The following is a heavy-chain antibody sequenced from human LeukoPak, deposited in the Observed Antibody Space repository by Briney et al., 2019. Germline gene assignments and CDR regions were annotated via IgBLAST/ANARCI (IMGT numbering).Heavy chain of an antibody. J-gene: IGHJ3*02. D-gene: IGHD5-18*01. CDR3: ARGWIQLSRVAFDI. CDR2: FDPEDGET. CDR1: GYTLTELS. Sequence: ASVKVSCKVSGYTLTELSMHWVRQAPGKGLEWMGGFDPEDGETIYAQKFQGRVTMTEDTSTDTAYMELSSLRSEDTAVYYCARGWIQLSRVAFDIWGQGTMVTVSS. V-gene: IGHV1-24*01.